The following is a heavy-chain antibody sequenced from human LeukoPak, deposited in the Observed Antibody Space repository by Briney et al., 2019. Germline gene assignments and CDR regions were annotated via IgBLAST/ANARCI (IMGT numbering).Heavy chain of an antibody. D-gene: IGHD3-10*01. Sequence: SETLSLTRTVSGDSISSSNCYWGWIRQPPGKGLEWIGSIYFSGGTYYNASLKSRVTISVDTSKNQFSLKLSSVTAADTAVYYCARQTGSGLFSLPGGQGTLVTVSS. CDR2: IYFSGGT. V-gene: IGHV4-39*01. CDR3: ARQTGSGLFSLP. J-gene: IGHJ4*02. CDR1: GDSISSSNCY.